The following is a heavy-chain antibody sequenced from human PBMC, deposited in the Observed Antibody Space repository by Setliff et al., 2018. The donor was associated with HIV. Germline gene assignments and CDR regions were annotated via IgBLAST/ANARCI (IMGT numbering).Heavy chain of an antibody. Sequence: GESLKISCEGSGYNFTTYWIGWVRQTPGKGLEWMGVIYPADSDSRVSPSLQGQVTISVDKSTDTAFLQWTSLRPSDTATYYCAARGHYYNSGGHYYYFDYWGQGALVTVSS. CDR1: GYNFTTYW. CDR2: IYPADSDS. D-gene: IGHD3-22*01. V-gene: IGHV5-51*01. CDR3: AARGHYYNSGGHYYYFDY. J-gene: IGHJ4*02.